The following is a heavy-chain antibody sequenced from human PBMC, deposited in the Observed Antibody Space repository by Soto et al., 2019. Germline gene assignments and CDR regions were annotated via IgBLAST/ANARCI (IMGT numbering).Heavy chain of an antibody. Sequence: VQLLESGGGLVQPGGSLRLSLAASGFTFSTDALSWVRQAPGKVLERVSTLSGSGGNTYYADSVKGRFAISRDNSKRTLYLQMNSLRAEDTAGYYCAKSYSSSFDYWGQGTLVTVSS. CDR2: LSGSGGNT. D-gene: IGHD6-6*01. J-gene: IGHJ4*02. V-gene: IGHV3-23*01. CDR1: GFTFSTDA. CDR3: AKSYSSSFDY.